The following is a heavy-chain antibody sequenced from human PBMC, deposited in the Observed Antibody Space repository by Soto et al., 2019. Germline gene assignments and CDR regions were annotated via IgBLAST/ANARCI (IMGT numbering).Heavy chain of an antibody. V-gene: IGHV3-20*04. D-gene: IGHD4-17*01. Sequence: GGSLRLSCAASGFTFDDYGMGWVRQAPGKGLEWVSVINWNGGSIGYADSVRGRFTISRDNAKNSLYLQMNSLRADDTALYYCARDERSADYGDYGTLDYWGRGTLVTVSS. CDR2: INWNGGSI. CDR1: GFTFDDYG. J-gene: IGHJ4*02. CDR3: ARDERSADYGDYGTLDY.